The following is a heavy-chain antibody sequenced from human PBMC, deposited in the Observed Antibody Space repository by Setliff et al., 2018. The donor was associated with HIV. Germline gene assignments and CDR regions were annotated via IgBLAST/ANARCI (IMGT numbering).Heavy chain of an antibody. CDR1: GGSIGSSNW. V-gene: IGHV4-4*02. CDR2: IYHSGSA. Sequence: PSETLSLTCAVSGGSIGSSNWWTWVRQPPGKGLEWVGEIYHSGSANYNPSLKSRVTISVDKSKNQFSLKLTSVTAADTAVYYCARDSDYYGSGAYYNPLGYWGQGTLVTVSS. J-gene: IGHJ4*02. CDR3: ARDSDYYGSGAYYNPLGY. D-gene: IGHD3-10*01.